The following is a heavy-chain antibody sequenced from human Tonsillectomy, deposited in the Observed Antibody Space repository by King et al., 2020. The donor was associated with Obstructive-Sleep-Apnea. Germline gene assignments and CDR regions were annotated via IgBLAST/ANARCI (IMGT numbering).Heavy chain of an antibody. CDR2: ISYRGST. V-gene: IGHV4-59*01. D-gene: IGHD5-24*01. Sequence: QLQESGPGLVKPSETLSLTCTVSGGSINSYYWSWIRQTPGKGLEWIGYISYRGSTNYNPSLTSRVTISVDTSKNQFSLKLCSVTAADTAVYYCARDRVGRDGYNRFDYWGQGTLVTVSS. CDR3: ARDRVGRDGYNRFDY. CDR1: GGSINSYY. J-gene: IGHJ4*02.